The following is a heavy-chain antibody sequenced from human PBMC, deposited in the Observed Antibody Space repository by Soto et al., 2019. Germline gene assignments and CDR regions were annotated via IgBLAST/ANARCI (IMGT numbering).Heavy chain of an antibody. CDR2: INAGNGNT. CDR1: GYTFTGYY. Sequence: SVKVSCKASGYTFTGYYMHWVRQAPGQRLEWMGWINAGNGNTKYSQKFQGRVTITRDTSASTAYMELSSLRSEDTAVYYCARGRTIASIAALPSGYWGQGTLVTVSS. CDR3: ARGRTIASIAALPSGY. J-gene: IGHJ4*02. D-gene: IGHD6-6*01. V-gene: IGHV1-3*01.